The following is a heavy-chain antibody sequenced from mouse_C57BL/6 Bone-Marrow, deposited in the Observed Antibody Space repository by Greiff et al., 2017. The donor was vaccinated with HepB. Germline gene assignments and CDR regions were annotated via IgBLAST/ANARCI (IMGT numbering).Heavy chain of an antibody. CDR2: IDPEDGET. CDR1: GFNIKDYY. J-gene: IGHJ4*01. Sequence: VQLQQSGAELVKPGASVKLSCTASGFNIKDYYMHWVKQRTEQGLEWIGRIDPEDGETKYAQKFQGKATITADTSSNTAYLQLSSLTSEDTAVYYCARLGSKYYAMDYWGQGTSVTVSS. CDR3: ARLGSKYYAMDY. V-gene: IGHV14-2*01.